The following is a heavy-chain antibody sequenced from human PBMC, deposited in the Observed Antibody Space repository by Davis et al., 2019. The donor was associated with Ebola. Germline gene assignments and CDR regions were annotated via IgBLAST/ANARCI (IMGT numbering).Heavy chain of an antibody. J-gene: IGHJ6*02. Sequence: ASVTVSCKASGYTFTGYYMHWVRQAPGQGLEWMGWINPNSGGTNYAQKFQGRVTMTRDTSISTAYMELSRLRSDDTAVYYCARVEGSSSPYYYYGMDVWGQGTTVTVSS. CDR1: GYTFTGYY. CDR3: ARVEGSSSPYYYYGMDV. D-gene: IGHD6-6*01. V-gene: IGHV1-2*02. CDR2: INPNSGGT.